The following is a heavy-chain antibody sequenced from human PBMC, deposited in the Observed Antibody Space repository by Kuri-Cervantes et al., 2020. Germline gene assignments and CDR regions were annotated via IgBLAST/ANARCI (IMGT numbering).Heavy chain of an antibody. CDR1: GFTFSRYD. CDR2: ISTSGGRT. V-gene: IGHV3-64*01. CDR3: ARENWYFDL. J-gene: IGHJ2*01. Sequence: GGSLRLSCAASGFTFSRYDMYWVRQAPGKGLEYASAISTSGGRTYHANSVKGRFTISRDNSKNTLYLQMGSLRAEDMAVYYCARENWYFDLWGRGTLVTVSS.